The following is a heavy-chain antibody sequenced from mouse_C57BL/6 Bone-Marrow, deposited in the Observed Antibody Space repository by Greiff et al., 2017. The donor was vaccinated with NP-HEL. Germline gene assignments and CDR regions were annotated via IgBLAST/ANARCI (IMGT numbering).Heavy chain of an antibody. D-gene: IGHD1-1*01. CDR2: SRNKANDYTT. Sequence: EVQVVESGGGLVQSGRSLRLSCAPSGFTFSDFYMEWVRPAPGKGLEWIAASRNKANDYTTEYSASVKGRFIVSRDTSQSILYLQMNALRAEDTAIYYCARDYGSSSYWYFDVWGTGTTVTVSS. CDR3: ARDYGSSSYWYFDV. CDR1: GFTFSDFY. J-gene: IGHJ1*03. V-gene: IGHV7-1*01.